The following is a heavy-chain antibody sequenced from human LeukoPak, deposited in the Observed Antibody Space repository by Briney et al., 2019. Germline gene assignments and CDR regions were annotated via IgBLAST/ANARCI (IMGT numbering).Heavy chain of an antibody. CDR2: ISGSGGST. CDR1: GFTFSSYA. Sequence: GASLRLSCAASGFTFSSYAMSWVRQAPGKGLEWVSAISGSGGSTYYADSVKGRFTISRDNSKNTLYLQMNSLRAEDTAVYYCAKDGSYDSSGPSYFDCWGQGTLVTVSS. V-gene: IGHV3-23*01. CDR3: AKDGSYDSSGPSYFDC. J-gene: IGHJ4*02. D-gene: IGHD3-22*01.